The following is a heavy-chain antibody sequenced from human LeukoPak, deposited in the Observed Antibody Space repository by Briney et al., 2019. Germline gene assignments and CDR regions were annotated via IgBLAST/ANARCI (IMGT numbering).Heavy chain of an antibody. V-gene: IGHV1-2*02. CDR2: INANSGDT. CDR1: GYTFTGYY. Sequence: GASLKVSCKASGYTFTGYYIHWVRQAPGQGLEWMGWINANSGDTKYAQKFQGRVTMTRDTSISTAYMELSRLRSDDTAMYYCAREISGYSDYWGQGTLVTVSS. CDR3: AREISGYSDY. J-gene: IGHJ4*02. D-gene: IGHD3-22*01.